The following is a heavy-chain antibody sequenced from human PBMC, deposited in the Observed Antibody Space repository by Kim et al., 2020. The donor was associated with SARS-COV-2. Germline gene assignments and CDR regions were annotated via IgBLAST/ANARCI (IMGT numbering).Heavy chain of an antibody. CDR1: GGSFSDFQ. CDR3: AAGAPGH. V-gene: IGHV4-34*01. Sequence: SETLSLTCAVYGGSFSDFQWSWIRQTPEKGLEWIGEINHSGSSSCNPSLKSRVSMSVDTSKNQFSLKVNSVTAADTAVYYCAAGAPGHWGQGPVVTVSS. J-gene: IGHJ1*01. CDR2: INHSGSS.